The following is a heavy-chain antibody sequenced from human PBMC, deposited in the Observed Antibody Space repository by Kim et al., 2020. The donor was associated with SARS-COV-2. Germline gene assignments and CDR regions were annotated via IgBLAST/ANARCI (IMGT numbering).Heavy chain of an antibody. J-gene: IGHJ5*02. D-gene: IGHD2-15*01. CDR2: INHSVST. V-gene: IGHV4-34*01. Sequence: SQTLSLTCAVYGGSFSGYYWSWIRQPPGKGLEWIGEINHSVSTNYNPSLKRRVTISVDTSQNQFSLKLSSVTAADTAVYYCARSLGGPFDPWGQGTLVTVSS. CDR3: ARSLGGPFDP. CDR1: GGSFSGYY.